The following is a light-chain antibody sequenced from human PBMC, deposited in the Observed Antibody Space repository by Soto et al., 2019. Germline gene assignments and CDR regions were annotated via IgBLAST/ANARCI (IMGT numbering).Light chain of an antibody. J-gene: IGKJ4*01. CDR2: DAS. Sequence: VLTQSPGTLSLAPGERATLSCRASQSVSSYLAWYQQKPGQAPRLLIYDASNRASGIPARFSGSGSGTDFTLTISSLDPEDFAVYYCQQRSNWPPVTFGGGTKVDIK. CDR1: QSVSSY. CDR3: QQRSNWPPVT. V-gene: IGKV3-11*01.